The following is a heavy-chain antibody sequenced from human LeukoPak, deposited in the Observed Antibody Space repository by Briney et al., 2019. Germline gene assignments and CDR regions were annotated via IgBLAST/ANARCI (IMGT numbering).Heavy chain of an antibody. CDR3: AILADAFDI. V-gene: IGHV4-39*01. J-gene: IGHJ3*02. CDR1: GGSISSSSYY. Sequence: SETLSLTCTVSGGSISSSSYYWGWIRQPPGKGLEWIGSIYYSGSTYYNPSLKSRVTISVDTSKNQFSLKLSSVTAADTAVYYCAILADAFDIWGQGTMVTVSS. CDR2: IYYSGST.